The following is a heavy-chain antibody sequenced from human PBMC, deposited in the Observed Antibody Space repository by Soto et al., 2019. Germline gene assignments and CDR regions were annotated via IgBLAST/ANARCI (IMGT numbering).Heavy chain of an antibody. CDR2: IYYSGST. J-gene: IGHJ5*02. V-gene: IGHV4-59*08. CDR3: ARRTSYYDSSGYYDWFDP. D-gene: IGHD3-22*01. Sequence: SETLSLTCTVSGGSISSYYWSWIRQPPGKGLEWIGYIYYSGSTNYNPSLKSRVTISVDTSKNQFSLKLSSVTAADTAVYYCARRTSYYDSSGYYDWFDPWGQGTLVTVSS. CDR1: GGSISSYY.